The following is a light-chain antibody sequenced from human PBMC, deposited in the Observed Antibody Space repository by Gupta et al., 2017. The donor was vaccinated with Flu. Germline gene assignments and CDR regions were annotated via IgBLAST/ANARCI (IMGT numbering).Light chain of an antibody. J-gene: IGKJ1*01. Sequence: EIVMTQSPATLSVSPGERATLSCRASQSVSSKLAWYQQKPGQAPRLLIYGASTRATGIPARFSGSGSGTEFTLTISSLQSEDFAVYYCQQDNNWPLTFGQGTKVEIK. CDR3: QQDNNWPLT. CDR2: GAS. CDR1: QSVSSK. V-gene: IGKV3-15*01.